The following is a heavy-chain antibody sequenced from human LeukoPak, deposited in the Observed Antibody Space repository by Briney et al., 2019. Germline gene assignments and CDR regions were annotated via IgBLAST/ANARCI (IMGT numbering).Heavy chain of an antibody. D-gene: IGHD3-16*01. J-gene: IGHJ6*03. CDR3: AKRAFSHRELGHYMDV. CDR2: FSGSTGRT. CDR1: GFTLRCSV. Sequence: GGSLSLSCEGSGFTLRCSVLHWVRQSPGKGVAWVSGFSGSTGRTNYADSVKGRFTISRDNSRNTLYLQMDSLRVEDTAVYYCAKRAFSHRELGHYMDVWGRGTTVTVS. V-gene: IGHV3-23*01.